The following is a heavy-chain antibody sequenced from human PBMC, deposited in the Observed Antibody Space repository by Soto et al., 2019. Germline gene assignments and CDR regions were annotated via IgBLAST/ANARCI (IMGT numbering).Heavy chain of an antibody. CDR1: GGSFSGFY. CDR3: ARGLKVGTTIYWYFDL. J-gene: IGHJ2*01. Sequence: QVQLHQWGTELLKPSETLSLTCAVDGGSFSGFYWNWIRQTPGKGLEWIGEIDQSGGRQSGSTNYNPPLESRAIISGDTSKNQMSLTLISVTAADTALYYCARGLKVGTTIYWYFDLWGRGTLVTVSS. CDR2: IDQSGGRQSGST. D-gene: IGHD1-26*01. V-gene: IGHV4-34*01.